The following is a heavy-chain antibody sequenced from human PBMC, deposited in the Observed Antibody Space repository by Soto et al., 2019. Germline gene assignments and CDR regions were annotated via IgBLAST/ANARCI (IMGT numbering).Heavy chain of an antibody. CDR3: AGRDCSGTNCFYLDYYHMDV. V-gene: IGHV4-59*08. CDR2: IHYSGST. D-gene: IGHD2-2*01. Sequence: QVQLQESGPGMVWPSETLSLTCTVSGGSFSSYYWTWIRQSPGKGLEWIGYIHYSGSTDYNPSLRGRLDISIDTSKNQFSLRLNSMTAADTAVYYCAGRDCSGTNCFYLDYYHMDVWGKGTTVTVSS. CDR1: GGSFSSYY. J-gene: IGHJ6*03.